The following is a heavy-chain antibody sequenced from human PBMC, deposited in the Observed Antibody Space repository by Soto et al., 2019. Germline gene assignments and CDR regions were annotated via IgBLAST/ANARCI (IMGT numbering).Heavy chain of an antibody. D-gene: IGHD3-22*01. CDR3: AKDQENYDSSGYYYPHYYYYYGMDV. CDR1: GFTFSSYG. CDR2: ISYDGSNK. Sequence: GGSLRLSCAASGFTFSSYGMHWVRQAPGKGPEWVAVISYDGSNKYYADSVKGRFTISRDNSKNTLYLQMNSLRAEDTAVYYCAKDQENYDSSGYYYPHYYYYYGMDVWGQGTTVTVSS. J-gene: IGHJ6*02. V-gene: IGHV3-30*18.